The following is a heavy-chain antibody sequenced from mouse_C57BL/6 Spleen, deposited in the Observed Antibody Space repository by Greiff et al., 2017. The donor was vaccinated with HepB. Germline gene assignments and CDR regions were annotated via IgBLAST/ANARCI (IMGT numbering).Heavy chain of an antibody. D-gene: IGHD2-4*01. J-gene: IGHJ2*01. V-gene: IGHV1-22*01. CDR1: GYTFTDYN. Sequence: EVQLQQSGPELVKPGASVKMSCKASGYTFTDYNMHWVKQSHGKSLEWIGYINPNNGGTSYNQKFKGKATLTVHKSSSTAYMELRSLTSEDSAVYYCARSIYYDWGGYFDYWGQGTTLTVSS. CDR2: INPNNGGT. CDR3: ARSIYYDWGGYFDY.